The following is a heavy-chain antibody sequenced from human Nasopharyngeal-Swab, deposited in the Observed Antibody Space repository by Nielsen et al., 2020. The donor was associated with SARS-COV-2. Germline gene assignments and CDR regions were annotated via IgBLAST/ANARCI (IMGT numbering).Heavy chain of an antibody. J-gene: IGHJ4*02. CDR3: AKERTVAGPQGGFDF. CDR1: GFIFSRHG. V-gene: IGHV3-30*18. CDR2: LSHERTDK. D-gene: IGHD6-19*01. Sequence: GESLKISCAASGFIFSRHGMHWGRQAPGKGLEWLANLSHERTDKYDADSVKGRFTVSRDNSKNKLYLQMDNLRTDDTAIYYCAKERTVAGPQGGFDFWGQGTLVTVSS.